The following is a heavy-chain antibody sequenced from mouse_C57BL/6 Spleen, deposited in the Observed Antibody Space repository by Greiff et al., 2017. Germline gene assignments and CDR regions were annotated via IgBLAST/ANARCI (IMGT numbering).Heavy chain of an antibody. D-gene: IGHD1-1*01. CDR1: RYTFTSYW. CDR3: ARSSSYVDY. CDR2: IDPSDSYT. J-gene: IGHJ2*01. Sequence: QVQLQQPGAELVMPGASVKLSCKASRYTFTSYWMHWVKQRPGQGLEWIGEIDPSDSYTNYNQKFKGKSTLTVDKSSSTAYMQLSSLTSEDSAVYYCARSSSYVDYWGQGTTLTVSS. V-gene: IGHV1-69*01.